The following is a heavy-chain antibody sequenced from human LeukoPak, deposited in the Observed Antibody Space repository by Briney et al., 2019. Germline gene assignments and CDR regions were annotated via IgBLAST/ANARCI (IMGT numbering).Heavy chain of an antibody. V-gene: IGHV4-38-2*02. Sequence: KSSDTLFLTCTVSGYSISSGYYRGWIRQPPGKGLEWIGSISHSGSTYSNPSLKSRVTMSVDTSKNQFSLRLNSVTAADTAVYYCARTYSDSSGSYVNHWGQGTLVTVSS. CDR2: ISHSGST. J-gene: IGHJ5*02. D-gene: IGHD3-22*01. CDR3: ARTYSDSSGSYVNH. CDR1: GYSISSGYY.